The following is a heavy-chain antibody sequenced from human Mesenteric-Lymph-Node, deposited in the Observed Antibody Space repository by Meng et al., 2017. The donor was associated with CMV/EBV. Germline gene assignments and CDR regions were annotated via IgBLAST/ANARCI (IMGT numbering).Heavy chain of an antibody. CDR3: PKDCSDGRCYSH. D-gene: IGHD2-15*01. CDR2: ISYDGSNK. Sequence: GGSLRLSCAASGFTFSSYAMNWVRQAPGKGLEWVAVISYDGSNKNYADSVKGRFTISRDNSKNTLYLQMNSLRAEDTALYYCPKDCSDGRCYSHWGQGTLVTVSS. V-gene: IGHV3-30*04. J-gene: IGHJ4*02. CDR1: GFTFSSYA.